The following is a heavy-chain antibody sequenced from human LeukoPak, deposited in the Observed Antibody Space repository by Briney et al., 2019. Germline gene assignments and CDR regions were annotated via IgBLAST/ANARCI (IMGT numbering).Heavy chain of an antibody. J-gene: IGHJ4*02. Sequence: SETLSLTCTVSGYSISSGYYWGWIRQSPGKGLEWIGSIYNSGSTYYNPSLKSRVTISVDTSKNQFSLKLSSVTAADTAVYYCARHVWESYYYDSSGYYWDYWGQGTLVTVSS. CDR2: IYNSGST. D-gene: IGHD3-22*01. V-gene: IGHV4-38-2*02. CDR1: GYSISSGYY. CDR3: ARHVWESYYYDSSGYYWDY.